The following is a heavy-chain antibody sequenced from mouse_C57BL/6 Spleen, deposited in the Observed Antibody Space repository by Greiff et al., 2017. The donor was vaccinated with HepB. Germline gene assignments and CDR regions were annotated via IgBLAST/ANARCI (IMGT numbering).Heavy chain of an antibody. V-gene: IGHV1-52*01. CDR2: IDPSDSET. CDR3: ARGSMTTVVATSSMDY. J-gene: IGHJ4*01. Sequence: QVQLQQPGAELVRPGSSVKLSCKASGYTFTSYWMHWVKQRPIQGLEWIGNIDPSDSETHYNQKFKDKATLTVDKSSSTAYMQRSSLTSEDSAVFYCARGSMTTVVATSSMDYWGQGTSVTVSS. CDR1: GYTFTSYW. D-gene: IGHD1-1*01.